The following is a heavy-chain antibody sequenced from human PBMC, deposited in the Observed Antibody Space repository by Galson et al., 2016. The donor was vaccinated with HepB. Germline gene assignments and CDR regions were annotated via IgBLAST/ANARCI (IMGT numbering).Heavy chain of an antibody. J-gene: IGHJ4*02. CDR1: GGSFSGYY. V-gene: IGHV4-34*01. CDR3: ARGKYGSGTLFDY. Sequence: ETLSLTCTVYGGSFSGYYWSWIRQPPGKGLEWIGEINHGGNTNYNPSLTSRVSIPVDTSKNEFSLNVNSVTAADTAVFYCARGKYGSGTLFDYWGQGTLVAVSS. D-gene: IGHD3-10*01. CDR2: INHGGNT.